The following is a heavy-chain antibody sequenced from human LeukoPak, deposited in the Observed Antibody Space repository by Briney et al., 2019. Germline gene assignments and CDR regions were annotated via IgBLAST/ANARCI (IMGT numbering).Heavy chain of an antibody. D-gene: IGHD3-10*01. CDR2: IYYSGST. Sequence: SETLSLTCTVSGGSISSYYWSWIRQPPGKGLEWIGYIYYSGSTNYNPSLKSRVTIPVDTSKNQFSLKLSSVTAADTAVYYCARVVRGSTLDYWGQGTLVTVSS. CDR1: GGSISSYY. CDR3: ARVVRGSTLDY. V-gene: IGHV4-59*01. J-gene: IGHJ4*02.